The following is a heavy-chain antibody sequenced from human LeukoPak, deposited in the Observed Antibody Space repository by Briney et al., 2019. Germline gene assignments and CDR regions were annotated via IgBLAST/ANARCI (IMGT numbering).Heavy chain of an antibody. CDR2: ITDSSSSP. V-gene: IGHV3-23*01. Sequence: GGSLRLSCAASGSTFSTYAMSWVRQAPGKGLEWVSTITDSSSSPYYADSVKGRFTISRDNSKNTLYLQMSSLRAEDTAVYYCAKGRGGSPSCYDYWGQGTLVTVSS. J-gene: IGHJ4*02. D-gene: IGHD2-2*01. CDR1: GSTFSTYA. CDR3: AKGRGGSPSCYDY.